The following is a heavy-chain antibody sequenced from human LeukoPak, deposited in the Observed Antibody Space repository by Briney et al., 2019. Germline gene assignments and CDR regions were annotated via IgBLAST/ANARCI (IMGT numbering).Heavy chain of an antibody. V-gene: IGHV3-53*01. D-gene: IGHD5-12*01. J-gene: IGHJ6*02. CDR3: AKDMGGYVDHGMDV. CDR1: GFTVSSNY. CDR2: IYSGGST. Sequence: GVLRLSCAASGFTVSSNYMSWVRQAPGKGLEWVSVIYSGGSTYYADSVKGRFTISRDNSKNTLYLQMNSLRAEDTAVYYCAKDMGGYVDHGMDVWGQGTTVTVSS.